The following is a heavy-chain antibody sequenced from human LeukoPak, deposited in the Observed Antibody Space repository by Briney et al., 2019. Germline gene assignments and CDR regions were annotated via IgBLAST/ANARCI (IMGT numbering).Heavy chain of an antibody. Sequence: SETLSLTCAVYGGSFSGYYWSWIRQPPGKGLEWIGETNHSGSTNYNPSLKSRVTISVDTSKNQFSLKLSSVTAADTAVYYCARRNMVATSDAFDIWGQGTMVTVSS. CDR1: GGSFSGYY. J-gene: IGHJ3*02. V-gene: IGHV4-34*01. CDR3: ARRNMVATSDAFDI. D-gene: IGHD5-12*01. CDR2: TNHSGST.